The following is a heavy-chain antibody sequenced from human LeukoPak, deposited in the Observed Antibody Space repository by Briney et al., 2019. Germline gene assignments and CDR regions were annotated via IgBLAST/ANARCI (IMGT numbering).Heavy chain of an antibody. CDR1: GGSISSSSYY. Sequence: SETLSPTCTVSGGSISSSSYYWGWIRQPPGKGLEWIGSIYDSGGTYYNPSLKSRVTISVDTSKNQFSLKLSSVTAADTAVYYCARVPIVGAIPPSHWFDPWGQGTLVTVSS. CDR3: ARVPIVGAIPPSHWFDP. J-gene: IGHJ5*02. V-gene: IGHV4-39*07. CDR2: IYDSGGT. D-gene: IGHD1-26*01.